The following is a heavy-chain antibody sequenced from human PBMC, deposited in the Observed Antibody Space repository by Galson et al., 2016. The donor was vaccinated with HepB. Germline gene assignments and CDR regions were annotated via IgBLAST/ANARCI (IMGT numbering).Heavy chain of an antibody. Sequence: SLRLSCAASGFSFSSYAMDWVRQAPGKGLEFVSGITNNGDTTDYADSVKGRFTISRDNSKNTLYLQMSSLRAEDTAVYYCAKGLYTSGWRISPSPTDYWGLGTLVTVSS. CDR1: GFSFSSYA. V-gene: IGHV3-64D*06. D-gene: IGHD6-19*01. CDR3: AKGLYTSGWRISPSPTDY. J-gene: IGHJ4*02. CDR2: ITNNGDTT.